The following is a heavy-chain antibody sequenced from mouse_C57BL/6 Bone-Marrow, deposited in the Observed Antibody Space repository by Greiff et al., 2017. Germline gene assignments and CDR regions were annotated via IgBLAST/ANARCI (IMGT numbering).Heavy chain of an antibody. V-gene: IGHV1-69*01. CDR2: IDPSDSYT. CDR1: GYTFTSYW. Sequence: QVQLQQPGAELVMPGASVTLSCKASGYTFTSYWMHWVEQRPGQGLEWIGEIDPSDSYTNYNQQFKGKSTLTVDKSSSTAYMQLSSLTSEDSAVYYWAGGVYCFDDWGQGTTLTVSS. J-gene: IGHJ2*01. CDR3: AGGVYCFDD.